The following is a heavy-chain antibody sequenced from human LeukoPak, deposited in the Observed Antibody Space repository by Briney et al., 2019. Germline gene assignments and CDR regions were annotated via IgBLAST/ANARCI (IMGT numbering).Heavy chain of an antibody. Sequence: SETLSLTCNVSGDSISSYYWSWIRRPPGEGLEWIGYIYTSGTTSYNPSLKSRVTISVDTSKNQFSLRLSSVTAADTAVYYCARSYYDFLTGYYLDYWGQGTLVTVSS. CDR1: GDSISSYY. D-gene: IGHD3-9*01. CDR3: ARSYYDFLTGYYLDY. CDR2: IYTSGTT. V-gene: IGHV4-4*09. J-gene: IGHJ4*02.